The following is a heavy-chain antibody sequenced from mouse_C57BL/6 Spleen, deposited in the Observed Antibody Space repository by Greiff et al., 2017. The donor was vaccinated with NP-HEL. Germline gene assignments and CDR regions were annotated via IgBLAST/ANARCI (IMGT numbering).Heavy chain of an antibody. J-gene: IGHJ2*01. Sequence: QVHVKQSGAELVKPGASVKISCKASGYAFSSYWMNWVKQRPGKGLEWIGQIYPGDGDTNYNGKFKGKATLTADKSSSTAYMQLSSLTSEDSAVYFCARGKLGQDFDYWGQGTTLTVSS. CDR2: IYPGDGDT. V-gene: IGHV1-80*01. CDR3: ARGKLGQDFDY. CDR1: GYAFSSYW. D-gene: IGHD4-1*01.